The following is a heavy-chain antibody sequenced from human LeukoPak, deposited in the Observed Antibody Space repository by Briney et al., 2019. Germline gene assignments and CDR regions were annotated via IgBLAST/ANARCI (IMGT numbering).Heavy chain of an antibody. CDR3: ARRSISYEFDY. Sequence: GGSLRLSCAASGFTVSSNYMSWVRQAPGKGLEWVSAISGSGGSTYYADSVKGRFTISRDNSKNTLYLQMNSLRAEDTAVYYCARRSISYEFDYWGQGTLVTVSS. V-gene: IGHV3-23*01. J-gene: IGHJ4*02. D-gene: IGHD6-6*01. CDR2: ISGSGGST. CDR1: GFTVSSNY.